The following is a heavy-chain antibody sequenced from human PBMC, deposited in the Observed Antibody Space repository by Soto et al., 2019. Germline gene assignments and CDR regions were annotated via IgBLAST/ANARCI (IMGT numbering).Heavy chain of an antibody. J-gene: IGHJ4*02. Sequence: SVKVSCKASGGTFSSYAISWVRQAPGQGLEWMGGIIPIFGTANYAQKFQGRVTITADESTSTAHMELSSLRSEDTTVYYCAIVGYSYGRFLDYWGQGTLVTVSS. D-gene: IGHD5-18*01. V-gene: IGHV1-69*13. CDR2: IIPIFGTA. CDR1: GGTFSSYA. CDR3: AIVGYSYGRFLDY.